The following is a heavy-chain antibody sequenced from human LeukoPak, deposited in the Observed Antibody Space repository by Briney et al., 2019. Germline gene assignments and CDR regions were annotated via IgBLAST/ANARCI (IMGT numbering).Heavy chain of an antibody. Sequence: PSETLSLTCAVAGYSISSGYYWAWIRPPPGKGLEGIGTIYHSGSTYYNPSLKSRVTIAVDRSKNQFSRKLSSVTAADTAVYYCARHRFDFWSGWRFRNWFDPWGQGTLVTVSS. D-gene: IGHD3-3*01. CDR2: IYHSGST. CDR1: GYSISSGYY. V-gene: IGHV4-38-2*01. J-gene: IGHJ5*02. CDR3: ARHRFDFWSGWRFRNWFDP.